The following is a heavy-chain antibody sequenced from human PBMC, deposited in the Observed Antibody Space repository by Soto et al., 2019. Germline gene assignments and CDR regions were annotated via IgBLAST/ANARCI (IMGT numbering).Heavy chain of an antibody. CDR3: ARRGRRGVGGFDI. V-gene: IGHV4-39*01. CDR1: GGSISSNSYY. CDR2: IYYSGST. J-gene: IGHJ3*02. Sequence: QLQLQESGPGLVKPSETLSLTCTVSGGSISSNSYYWGWIRQPPGKGLEWIASIYYSGSTYYNPSLKSRVTRCVDGAEGRWARKLTAGTARDGGGYYCARRGRRGVGGFDIWGEGAMGTVSS. D-gene: IGHD3-10*01.